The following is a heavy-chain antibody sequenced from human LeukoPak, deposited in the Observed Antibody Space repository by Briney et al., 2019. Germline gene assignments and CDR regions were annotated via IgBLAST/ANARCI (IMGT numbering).Heavy chain of an antibody. V-gene: IGHV3-53*01. CDR3: AHRKATSWAHDY. Sequence: PGGSLRLSCAASGFTVSSSYMSWVRQAPGKGLEWVSVIYSGGSGSTYYADSVKGRFTISRDNSKTTLNLQMNSLRAEDTAVYYCAHRKATSWAHDYWGQGTLVTVSS. CDR1: GFTVSSSY. D-gene: IGHD2-2*01. J-gene: IGHJ4*02. CDR2: IYSGGSGST.